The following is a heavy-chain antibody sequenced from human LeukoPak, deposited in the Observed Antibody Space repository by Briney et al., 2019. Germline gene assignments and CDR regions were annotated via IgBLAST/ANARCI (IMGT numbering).Heavy chain of an antibody. CDR3: ANDGIVVVPAANFDY. D-gene: IGHD2-2*01. CDR1: GFTFSNYG. V-gene: IGHV3-23*01. Sequence: GGSLRLSCAASGFTFSNYGMSWVRQAPGKGLEWVSGISGSGGSTYYADSVKGRFTISRDNSKNTLFLQMNSLRAEDRAVYYCANDGIVVVPAANFDYWGQGTLVTVSS. CDR2: ISGSGGST. J-gene: IGHJ4*02.